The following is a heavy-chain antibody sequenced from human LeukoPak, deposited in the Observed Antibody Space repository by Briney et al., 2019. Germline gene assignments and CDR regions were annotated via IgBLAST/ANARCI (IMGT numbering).Heavy chain of an antibody. Sequence: GGSLRLSCAASGFTFDDYAMHWVRHAPGKGLEWGSGISWNSGSIGYADSVKGRFTISRDNAKNSLYLQMNSLRAEDTALYYCAKDIAAEHFHYFDYWGQGTLVTVSS. D-gene: IGHD6-13*01. J-gene: IGHJ4*02. V-gene: IGHV3-9*01. CDR2: ISWNSGSI. CDR3: AKDIAAEHFHYFDY. CDR1: GFTFDDYA.